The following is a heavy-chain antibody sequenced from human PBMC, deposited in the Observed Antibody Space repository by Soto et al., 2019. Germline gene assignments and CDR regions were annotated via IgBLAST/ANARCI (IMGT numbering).Heavy chain of an antibody. D-gene: IGHD2-15*01. CDR1: GFTFSSYG. V-gene: IGHV3-33*01. CDR3: ARDRDDQDPYYYYYGMDV. Sequence: QVQLVESGGGVVQPGRSLRLSCAASGFTFSSYGMHWVRQAPGKGLEWVAVIWYDGSNKYYADSVKGRFTISRDNSKNTLYLQMNSLRAEDTAVYYCARDRDDQDPYYYYYGMDVWGQGTTVTVSS. J-gene: IGHJ6*02. CDR2: IWYDGSNK.